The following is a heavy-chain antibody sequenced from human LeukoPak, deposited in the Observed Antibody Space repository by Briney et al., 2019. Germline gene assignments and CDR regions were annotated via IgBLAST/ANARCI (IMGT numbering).Heavy chain of an antibody. CDR2: ISTSGATI. V-gene: IGHV3-48*02. D-gene: IGHD2-15*01. CDR1: GFSFTDYP. J-gene: IGHJ4*02. CDR3: ARGVSF. Sequence: HPGGSLRLSCATSGFSFTDYPMNWVRQAPGKGLEWISFISTSGATIYYADSVKGRFTTSRDNAKNSLYLQMNSLRDEDTAIYYCARGVSFWGQGTLVTVSS.